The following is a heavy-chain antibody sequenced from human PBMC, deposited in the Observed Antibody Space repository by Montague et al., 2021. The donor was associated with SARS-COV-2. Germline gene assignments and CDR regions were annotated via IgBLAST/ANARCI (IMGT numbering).Heavy chain of an antibody. CDR3: ARHKYGYVWGTSSGFFDY. CDR2: IYYSGST. D-gene: IGHD3-16*01. J-gene: IGHJ4*02. CDR1: GGSISSYY. V-gene: IGHV4-59*08. Sequence: SETLSLTCTVSGGSISSYYWSWIRQPPGKGLEWIGYIYYSGSTNYNPSLKSRVTISVDTSKNQFSLKLSSVTAADTAVYYCARHKYGYVWGTSSGFFDYWGQGTLVTVSS.